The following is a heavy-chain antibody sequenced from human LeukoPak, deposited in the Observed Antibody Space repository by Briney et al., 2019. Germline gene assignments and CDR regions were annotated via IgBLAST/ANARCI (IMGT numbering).Heavy chain of an antibody. CDR1: GFTVSSNY. D-gene: IGHD3-3*01. CDR3: ARVWSGSSGYYYGMDV. V-gene: IGHV3-66*01. J-gene: IGHJ6*02. CDR2: IYSGGST. Sequence: PGGSLRLSCAASGFTVSSNYMSGVRQAPGKGLEWVSVIYSGGSTYYADSVKGRFTISRDNSKNTLYLQMNSLRAEDTAVYYCARVWSGSSGYYYGMDVWGQGTTVTVSS.